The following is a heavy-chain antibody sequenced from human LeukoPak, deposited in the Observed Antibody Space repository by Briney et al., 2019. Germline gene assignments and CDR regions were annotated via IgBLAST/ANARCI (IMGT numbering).Heavy chain of an antibody. CDR3: ARGPAAIRVGYYYYYMDV. V-gene: IGHV4-61*09. D-gene: IGHD2-2*02. CDR2: IYTSGST. J-gene: IGHJ6*03. Sequence: PSETLSLTCTVSGGSISSGSYSWSWIRQPAGKGLEWIGHIYTSGSTDYNPSLKSRVTISVDTSKNQFSLKLSSVTAADTAVYYCARGPAAIRVGYYYYYMDVWGKGTTVTVSS. CDR1: GGSISSGSYS.